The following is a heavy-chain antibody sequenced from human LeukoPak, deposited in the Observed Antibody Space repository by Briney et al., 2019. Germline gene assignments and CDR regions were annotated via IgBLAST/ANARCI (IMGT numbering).Heavy chain of an antibody. Sequence: GGSLRLSCTASGFTFSSYEMNWVRQAPGKGLEWVSYISSSGSTIYYADSVKGRFTISRDNAKNSLYLQMSSLRVEDTAVYYCARDIVWLQLEYWGQGTLVTVSS. CDR3: ARDIVWLQLEY. V-gene: IGHV3-48*03. J-gene: IGHJ4*02. D-gene: IGHD5-24*01. CDR2: ISSSGSTI. CDR1: GFTFSSYE.